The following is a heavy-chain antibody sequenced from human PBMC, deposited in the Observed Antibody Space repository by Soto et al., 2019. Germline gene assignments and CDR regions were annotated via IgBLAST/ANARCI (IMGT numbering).Heavy chain of an antibody. V-gene: IGHV1-18*01. CDR1: GYTFTSYG. Sequence: GASVKVSCKASGYTFTSYGISWVRQAPGQGLEWMGWISAYNGNTNYAQKLQGRVTMTTDTSTSTAYMELSSLRSEDTAVYYCARDRIGYTFQTYYFDYWGQGALVTVSS. CDR3: ARDRIGYTFQTYYFDY. J-gene: IGHJ4*02. D-gene: IGHD1-1*01. CDR2: ISAYNGNT.